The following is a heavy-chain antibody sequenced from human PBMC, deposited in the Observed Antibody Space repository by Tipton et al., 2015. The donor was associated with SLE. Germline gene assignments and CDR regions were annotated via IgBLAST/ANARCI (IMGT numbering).Heavy chain of an antibody. J-gene: IGHJ4*02. CDR1: GYTFSNYW. CDR2: VNPGDSDV. Sequence: QLVQSGAEVKKPGDSLKISCEGFGYTFSNYWIGWVRQMPGKGLEWMGIVNPGDSDVKYSPSFRGQVTLSADKSVRTVYLQRSSLRASDTAIYYCARHLPGGDYFDYWGQGTLVTVSS. D-gene: IGHD4-23*01. V-gene: IGHV5-51*01. CDR3: ARHLPGGDYFDY.